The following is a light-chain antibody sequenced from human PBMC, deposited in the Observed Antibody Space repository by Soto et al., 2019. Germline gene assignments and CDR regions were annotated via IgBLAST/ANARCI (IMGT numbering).Light chain of an antibody. J-gene: IGLJ1*01. CDR3: TSYTDRTTYV. CDR1: SGDIGRYKF. Sequence: QSALTQPASVSGSPGQSITISCTGTSGDIGRYKFVSWYQHHPGKAPKLIIYDVNHRPSGVSYRFSASKSGNTASLIISGLQAEDEADYYCTSYTDRTTYVFGTGTKLTVL. V-gene: IGLV2-14*03. CDR2: DVN.